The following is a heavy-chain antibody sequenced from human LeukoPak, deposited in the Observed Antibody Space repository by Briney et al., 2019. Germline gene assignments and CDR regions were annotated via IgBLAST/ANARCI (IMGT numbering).Heavy chain of an antibody. Sequence: GRSLRLSCAASGFTFSSYGMHWVRQAPGKGLEWVAVISYDGSNKYYADSVKGRFTISRDNSKNTLYLQMNSLRAEDTAVYYCARVTGTYFDYWGQGTLVTVSS. CDR2: ISYDGSNK. J-gene: IGHJ4*02. CDR3: ARVTGTYFDY. V-gene: IGHV3-30*03. D-gene: IGHD3-9*01. CDR1: GFTFSSYG.